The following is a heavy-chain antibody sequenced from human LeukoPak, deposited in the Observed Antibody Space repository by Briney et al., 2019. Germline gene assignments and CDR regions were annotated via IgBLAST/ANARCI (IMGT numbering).Heavy chain of an antibody. Sequence: GGSLRLSCVASGFTFSSYGMSWVRQAPGKGLEWVSGISASGGSTYYADSVKGRFTISRDNSKNTVYLHMNSLRAEDTAVYCCARDYGGSSPFDYWGQGTLVTVSS. D-gene: IGHD4-23*01. CDR3: ARDYGGSSPFDY. V-gene: IGHV3-23*01. J-gene: IGHJ4*02. CDR1: GFTFSSYG. CDR2: ISASGGST.